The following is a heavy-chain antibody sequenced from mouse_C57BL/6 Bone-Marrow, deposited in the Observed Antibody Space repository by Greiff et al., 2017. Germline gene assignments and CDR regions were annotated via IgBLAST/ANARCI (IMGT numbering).Heavy chain of an antibody. Sequence: VQLQQSGAELARPGASVKLSCKASGYTFTSYGISWVKQRTGQGLEWIGEIYPRSGNTYYNEKFKGKATLTADKSSSTAYMELRSLTSEDSAVYFCARELRFYWYFDVWGTGTTVTVSS. CDR2: IYPRSGNT. V-gene: IGHV1-81*01. J-gene: IGHJ1*03. D-gene: IGHD2-12*01. CDR1: GYTFTSYG. CDR3: ARELRFYWYFDV.